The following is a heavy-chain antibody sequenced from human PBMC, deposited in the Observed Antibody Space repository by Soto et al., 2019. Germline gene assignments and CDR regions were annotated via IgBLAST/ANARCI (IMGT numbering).Heavy chain of an antibody. CDR2: ISYDGSNK. Sequence: QVQLVESGGGVVQPGRSLRLSCAASGFTFSSYGMHWVRQAPGKGLEWVAVISYDGSNKYYADSVKGRFTISRDNSKNTLYLQMNSLRAEDTAVYYFATDNGDYVYYHYYGMDVWGQGTTVTVSS. V-gene: IGHV3-30*03. J-gene: IGHJ6*02. CDR3: ATDNGDYVYYHYYGMDV. D-gene: IGHD4-17*01. CDR1: GFTFSSYG.